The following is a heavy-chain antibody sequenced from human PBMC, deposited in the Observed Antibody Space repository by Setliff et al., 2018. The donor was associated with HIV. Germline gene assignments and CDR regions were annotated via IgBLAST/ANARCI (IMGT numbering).Heavy chain of an antibody. CDR2: FYYSGTT. J-gene: IGHJ5*02. CDR3: ARPRVDTISLGRGWFEP. Sequence: SETLSLTCTVSGASIGNISYYWGWIRQSPGRGLEWLGTFYYSGTTYYNPSLKSRVTISIDTSKNRFSLSLSSVTATDTAIYYCARPRVDTISLGRGWFEPWGQGTLVTVSS. V-gene: IGHV4-39*01. CDR1: GASIGNISYY. D-gene: IGHD5-12*01.